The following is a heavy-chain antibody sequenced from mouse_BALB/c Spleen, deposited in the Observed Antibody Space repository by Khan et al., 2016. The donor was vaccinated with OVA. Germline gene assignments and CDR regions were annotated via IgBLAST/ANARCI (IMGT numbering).Heavy chain of an antibody. Sequence: QVQLKESGPGLVAPSQSLSITCTVSGFSLTDYAVSWIRQPPGKGLEWLGVIWAGGSKYYNLALKSRLSISKDNYKRQVFLKMNSLQTDDTAMYYCAKDPPYYAMDYWGQGTSVTVSS. CDR1: GFSLTDYA. CDR2: IWAGGSK. J-gene: IGHJ4*01. CDR3: AKDPPYYAMDY. V-gene: IGHV2-6-5*01.